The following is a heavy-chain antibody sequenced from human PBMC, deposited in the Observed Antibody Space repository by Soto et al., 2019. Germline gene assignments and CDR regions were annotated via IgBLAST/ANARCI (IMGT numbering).Heavy chain of an antibody. CDR2: ISAYNGNT. CDR3: ARENMDYYYYYGMDV. J-gene: IGHJ6*01. D-gene: IGHD3-10*01. Sequence: ASLKLYCKTSGYTITVYGISWVRQAPGQGLEWMGWISAYNGNTNYAQKLQGRVTMTTDTSTSTAYMELRSLRSDDTAVDYCARENMDYYYYYGMDVWGQGTTVTVSS. V-gene: IGHV1-18*04. CDR1: GYTITVYG.